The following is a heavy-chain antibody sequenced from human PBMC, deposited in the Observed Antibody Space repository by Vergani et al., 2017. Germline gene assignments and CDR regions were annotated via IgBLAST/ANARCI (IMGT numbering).Heavy chain of an antibody. Sequence: EVQLVESGGGLVQPGGSLRLSCAASGFTFSSYWMHWVRQAPGKGLEWVSGINWNSDSIAYADSVKGRFTISRDNAKNSLYLQMNSLRAEDTALYYCVKDIAASGNYWYFDLWGRGTLVTVSS. CDR3: VKDIAASGNYWYFDL. D-gene: IGHD6-13*01. V-gene: IGHV3-9*01. CDR2: INWNSDSI. CDR1: GFTFSSYW. J-gene: IGHJ2*01.